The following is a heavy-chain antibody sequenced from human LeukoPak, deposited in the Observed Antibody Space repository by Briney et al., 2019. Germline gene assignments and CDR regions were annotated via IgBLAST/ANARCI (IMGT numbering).Heavy chain of an antibody. V-gene: IGHV3-23*01. CDR1: GFTFSSYA. D-gene: IGHD6-13*01. J-gene: IGHJ4*02. Sequence: PGGSLRLSCAASGFTFSSYAMSWVRQAPGKGLEWVSGISVGGGSTYYADSVKGRFTISRDNSKNTLYLQMNSLRAEDTAVYYCAKDRSPYSSSCPFDYWGQGTLVTVSS. CDR3: AKDRSPYSSSCPFDY. CDR2: ISVGGGST.